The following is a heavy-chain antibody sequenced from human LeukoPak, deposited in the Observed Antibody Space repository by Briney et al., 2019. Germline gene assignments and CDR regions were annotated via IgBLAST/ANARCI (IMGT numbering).Heavy chain of an antibody. CDR1: GGSFSGYY. CDR3: ARRAGNDILTGYYDY. CDR2: INHSGST. V-gene: IGHV4-34*01. D-gene: IGHD3-9*01. Sequence: SETLSRTCAVYGGSFSGYYWSWIRQPPGKGLEWIGEINHSGSTNYNPSLKSRVTISVDTSKNQFSLKLSSVTAADTAVYYCARRAGNDILTGYYDYWGQGTLVTVSS. J-gene: IGHJ4*02.